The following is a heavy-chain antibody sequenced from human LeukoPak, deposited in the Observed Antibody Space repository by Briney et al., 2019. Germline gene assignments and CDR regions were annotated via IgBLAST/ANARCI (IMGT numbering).Heavy chain of an antibody. D-gene: IGHD2-15*01. CDR1: GYSISSGYY. CDR2: IYHSGST. J-gene: IGHJ3*02. Sequence: PSETLSLTCTVSGYSISSGYYWGWIRQPPGKGLEWIGSIYHSGSTYYNPSLKSRVTISVDTSKNQFSLKLSSVTAADTAVYYCARDRRGDCSGGSCHLDAFDIWGQGTMVTVSS. CDR3: ARDRRGDCSGGSCHLDAFDI. V-gene: IGHV4-38-2*02.